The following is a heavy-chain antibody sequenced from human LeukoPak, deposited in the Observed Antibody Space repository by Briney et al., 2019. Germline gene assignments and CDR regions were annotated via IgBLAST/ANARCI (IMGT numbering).Heavy chain of an antibody. CDR2: IYRGECDT. D-gene: IGHD6-19*01. J-gene: IGHJ5*02. Sequence: GESLEISCKGSGYSFTSYWIGWVRQMRGKGLEGRGIIYRGECDTRYSPSFQGQVTISADKSISTASLQWSSLKASDTAMYYCARLPIGIAVAGWFDPWGQGTLVTVSS. CDR3: ARLPIGIAVAGWFDP. V-gene: IGHV5-51*01. CDR1: GYSFTSYW.